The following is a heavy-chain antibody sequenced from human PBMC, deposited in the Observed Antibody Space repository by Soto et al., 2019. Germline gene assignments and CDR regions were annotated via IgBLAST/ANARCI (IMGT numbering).Heavy chain of an antibody. V-gene: IGHV4-34*01. J-gene: IGHJ5*02. Sequence: SETLSLTCAVYGGSFSGYYWSWIRQPPGKGLEWIGEINHSGSTNYNPSLKSRGTISVDTSKNQFSLKLSSVTAADTAVYYCARGWGLEPLANWFDPWGQGTLVTVSS. CDR3: ARGWGLEPLANWFDP. CDR2: INHSGST. CDR1: GGSFSGYY. D-gene: IGHD1-1*01.